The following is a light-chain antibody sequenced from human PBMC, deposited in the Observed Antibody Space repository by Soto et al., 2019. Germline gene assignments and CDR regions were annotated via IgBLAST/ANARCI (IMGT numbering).Light chain of an antibody. J-gene: IGLJ3*02. Sequence: QSALTQPHSVSGTPGQSVTISCTGTNSDVGRYNSVSWYQQLPGKAPKIIISAVRQRPSGVPDRFSGSKSGNPASLTISGLQADDEADYFCVSYTAKDNWVVGGGSKLAFL. CDR2: AVR. V-gene: IGLV2-11*01. CDR1: NSDVGRYNS. CDR3: VSYTAKDNWV.